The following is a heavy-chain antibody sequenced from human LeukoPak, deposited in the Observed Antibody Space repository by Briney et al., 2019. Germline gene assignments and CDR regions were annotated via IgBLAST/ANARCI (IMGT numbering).Heavy chain of an antibody. CDR1: GGTFSSYA. D-gene: IGHD1-26*01. V-gene: IGHV1-69*13. Sequence: SAKVSCKASGGTFSSYAISWVRQAPGQGLEWMGGIIPIFGTANYAQKFQGRVTITADESTSTAYMELSSLRSEDTAVYYCARDKFVGYYYYGMDVWGQGTTVTVSS. J-gene: IGHJ6*02. CDR2: IIPIFGTA. CDR3: ARDKFVGYYYYGMDV.